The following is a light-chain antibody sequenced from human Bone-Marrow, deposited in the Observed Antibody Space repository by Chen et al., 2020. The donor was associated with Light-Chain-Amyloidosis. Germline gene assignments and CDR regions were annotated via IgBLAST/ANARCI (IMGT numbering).Light chain of an antibody. CDR1: QSVSSY. Sequence: EIVLTQSPATLSLSPGERTTLSCRASQSVSSYLAWYQQKPGQAPRLLMYDASNRATGIPARFSGSGSGTDFTLTISSLGPEDFAVYYCQQRSNWPPGFTFGPGTKVDIK. CDR3: QQRSNWPPGFT. J-gene: IGKJ3*01. V-gene: IGKV3-11*01. CDR2: DAS.